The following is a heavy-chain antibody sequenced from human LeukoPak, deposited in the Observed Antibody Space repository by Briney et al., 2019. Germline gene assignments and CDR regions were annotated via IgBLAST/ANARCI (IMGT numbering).Heavy chain of an antibody. Sequence: GGSLRLSCAASGFTFSSYEMNWVRQAPGKGLEWVSYISSSGSTIYYADSVKGRFTISRDNSKNTLYLQMNSLRAEDTAVYYCAKEMATIRAFDFWGQGTMVTVSS. J-gene: IGHJ3*01. D-gene: IGHD5-24*01. CDR1: GFTFSSYE. CDR2: ISSSGSTI. CDR3: AKEMATIRAFDF. V-gene: IGHV3-48*03.